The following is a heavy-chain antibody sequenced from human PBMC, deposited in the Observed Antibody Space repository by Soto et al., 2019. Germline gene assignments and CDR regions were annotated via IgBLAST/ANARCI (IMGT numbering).Heavy chain of an antibody. CDR1: GDTFTTYY. CDR2: INPDNGST. J-gene: IGHJ1*01. V-gene: IGHV1-46*01. CDR3: ARGLGVGSGLRLQH. Sequence: QVQLVQSGAEVKKPGASVKISCKTSGDTFTTYYLQWVRQAPGRELEWMGIINPDNGSTNYAQKLRGRVTMTRDTSTSTFYMDLTSLRSEDTAVYYCARGLGVGSGLRLQHWGQGTLVTVSS. D-gene: IGHD6-19*01.